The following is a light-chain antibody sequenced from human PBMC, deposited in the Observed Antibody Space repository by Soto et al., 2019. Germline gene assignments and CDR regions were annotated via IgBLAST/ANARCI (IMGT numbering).Light chain of an antibody. V-gene: IGKV1-5*01. CDR1: QSISSW. Sequence: DIQMTQSPSTLSASVGDRVTITCRASQSISSWVAWYQQKPGKAPKLLIYDASSLESGVPSRFSGSGSGTEFTLTISSLQPDDFTTYYCQQYYSYSPLTFGGGTKVDIK. CDR2: DAS. CDR3: QQYYSYSPLT. J-gene: IGKJ4*01.